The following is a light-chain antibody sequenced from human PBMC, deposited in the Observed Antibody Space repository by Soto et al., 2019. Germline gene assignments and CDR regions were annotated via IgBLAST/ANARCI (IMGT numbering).Light chain of an antibody. CDR2: TAS. Sequence: IQMTQCPSSVSASVGDRVTITCRASQGVSTWLAWYQQKPGKAPNLLIYTASSLQSGVPSRFSGSGSGTDFTLTINGLQPEDFATYYCQQAASFPITFGQGTRLEIK. CDR1: QGVSTW. CDR3: QQAASFPIT. V-gene: IGKV1-12*01. J-gene: IGKJ5*01.